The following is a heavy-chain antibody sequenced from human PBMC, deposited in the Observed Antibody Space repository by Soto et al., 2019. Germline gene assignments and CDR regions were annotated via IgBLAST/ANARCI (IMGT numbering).Heavy chain of an antibody. CDR1: GYTLIDYY. CDR2: INPNSGGT. J-gene: IGHJ3*02. V-gene: IGHV1-2*04. D-gene: IGHD2-15*01. CDR3: ARDLLPYCSGGSCYPEGAFHI. Sequence: QVQLVQSGAEVKPPGASVKVSCKTSGYTLIDYYMHWERQAPGQGLEWMGWINPNSGGTNYAQKFQGWVTLTRDTSISIAYMELRRLRSDDTAVYFCARDLLPYCSGGSCYPEGAFHIWGQGTMVTVSS.